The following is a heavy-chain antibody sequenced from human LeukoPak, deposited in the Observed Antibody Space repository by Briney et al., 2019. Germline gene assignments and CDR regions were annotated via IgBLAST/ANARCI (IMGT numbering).Heavy chain of an antibody. J-gene: IGHJ4*02. CDR2: INHSGYT. V-gene: IGHV4-34*01. CDR3: TRMTTGHDY. Sequence: PSETLSLTRAVSGVSFDDYYWAWVRQTPGKGLEWIGEINHSGYTNDSPSLKSRVTPSIDTSRKQFSLNLRSVTVADAGIYYCTRMTTGHDYWGQGTLVTVSS. CDR1: GVSFDDYY. D-gene: IGHD4-17*01.